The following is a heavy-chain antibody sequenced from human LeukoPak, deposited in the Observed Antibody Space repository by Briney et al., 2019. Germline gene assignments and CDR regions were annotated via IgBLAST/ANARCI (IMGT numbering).Heavy chain of an antibody. CDR1: GGSISGYY. V-gene: IGHV4-59*01. Sequence: SETLSLTCTVSGGSISGYYWSWIRQPPGKGLEWSGYIYYSGSTNYNPSLKSRVTISVDTSKNQFSLKLSSVTAADTTVYYCARALYYYDSSGSANYFDYWGQGTLVTVSS. CDR2: IYYSGST. J-gene: IGHJ4*02. CDR3: ARALYYYDSSGSANYFDY. D-gene: IGHD3-22*01.